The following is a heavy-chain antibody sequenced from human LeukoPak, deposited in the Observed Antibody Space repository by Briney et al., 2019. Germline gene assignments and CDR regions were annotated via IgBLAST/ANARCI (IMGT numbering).Heavy chain of an antibody. CDR1: GCLVSDNY. Sequence: GGSLRLSCAASGCLVSDNYMTWVRQAPGKGLEWVSVIYNGGTTKYADSVKGRFIISRDNSRNMLYLQMNSLRVEDTAVYYCARWPTMGGRWGQGTLVTVSS. J-gene: IGHJ4*02. D-gene: IGHD3-16*01. CDR2: IYNGGTT. CDR3: ARWPTMGGR. V-gene: IGHV3-66*01.